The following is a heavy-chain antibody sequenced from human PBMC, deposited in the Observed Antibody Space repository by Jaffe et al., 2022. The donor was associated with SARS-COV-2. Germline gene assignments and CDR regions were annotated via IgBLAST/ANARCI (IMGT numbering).Heavy chain of an antibody. CDR2: IYYSGSA. CDR1: GGSITTSSYY. Sequence: QLQLRESGPGLVKPSETLSLTCTVSGGSITTSSYYWGWIRQPPGKGLEWIGSIYYSGSAYYNPSFKSRVIISVDTSKNQFSLKLSSVTAADTAIYFCASEVGYCRGGSCSSKNYFDYWGQGTLVAVSS. J-gene: IGHJ4*02. D-gene: IGHD2-15*01. CDR3: ASEVGYCRGGSCSSKNYFDY. V-gene: IGHV4-39*01.